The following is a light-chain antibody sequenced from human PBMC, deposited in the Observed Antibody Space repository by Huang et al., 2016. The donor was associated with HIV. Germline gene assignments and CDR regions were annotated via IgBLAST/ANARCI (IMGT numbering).Light chain of an antibody. J-gene: IGKJ4*01. V-gene: IGKV4-1*01. CDR2: WSG. CDR1: QSLLYNLNSKNY. Sequence: DIVMTQSPDSLSIFPGERATINCKSSQSLLYNLNSKNYLAWFKQRPGQPPKLLFHWSGSRQSGIPDRFSASGSGTDFTLTIDNLQTDDVAIYYCQQYYTNPQTFGRGTAVEI. CDR3: QQYYTNPQT.